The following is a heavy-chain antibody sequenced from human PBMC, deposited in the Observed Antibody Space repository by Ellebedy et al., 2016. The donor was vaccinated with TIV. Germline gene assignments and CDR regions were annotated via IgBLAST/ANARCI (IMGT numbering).Heavy chain of an antibody. V-gene: IGHV4-61*01. Sequence: SETLSLXXTVSGGSVSSGSYYWSWIRQPPGKGLEWIGYIYYSGSTNYNPSLKSRVTISVDTSKNQFSLKLSSVTAADTAVYYCARVYFGVVAQGYYFDYWGQGTLVTVSS. CDR1: GGSVSSGSYY. CDR3: ARVYFGVVAQGYYFDY. D-gene: IGHD3-3*01. J-gene: IGHJ4*02. CDR2: IYYSGST.